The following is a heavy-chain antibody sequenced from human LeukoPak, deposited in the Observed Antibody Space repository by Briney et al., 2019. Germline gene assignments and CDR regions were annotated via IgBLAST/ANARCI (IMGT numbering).Heavy chain of an antibody. Sequence: PSETLSLTCTVSGGSISNYYYGWIRQPPGKGLEWIGYIYYSGSTNYNPSLKSRVTLSVDTSKNQFPLKLSSVTAADTAVYYCARLDSSGWGYFDYWGQGTLVTVSS. CDR1: GGSISNYY. CDR2: IYYSGST. CDR3: ARLDSSGWGYFDY. D-gene: IGHD6-19*01. V-gene: IGHV4-59*01. J-gene: IGHJ4*02.